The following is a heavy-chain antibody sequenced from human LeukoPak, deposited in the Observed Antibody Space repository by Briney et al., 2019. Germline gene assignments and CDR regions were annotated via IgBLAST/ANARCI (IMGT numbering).Heavy chain of an antibody. V-gene: IGHV4-34*01. CDR1: GGSFSGYY. CDR2: INHSGST. D-gene: IGHD6-19*01. Sequence: PSETLSLTCAVYGGSFSGYYWSWIRQPPGKGLEWIGEINHSGSTNYNPSLKSRVTISVDTSKNQFSLKLSSVTAADTAVYYCARVPGYSSGWSKRGFDYWGQGTLVTVSS. J-gene: IGHJ4*02. CDR3: ARVPGYSSGWSKRGFDY.